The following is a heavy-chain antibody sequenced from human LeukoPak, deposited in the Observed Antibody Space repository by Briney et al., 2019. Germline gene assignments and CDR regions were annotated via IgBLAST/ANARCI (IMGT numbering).Heavy chain of an antibody. V-gene: IGHV3-7*01. D-gene: IGHD3-22*01. Sequence: GGSLSLSCAASGFTFSTYWMSWVRQAPGKGLEWVANIKEDGSEKYYGDSAKGRFTISRDNAKNSLYLQMNSLRAEDTAVYYCARDSSGYQWGQGTLVTVSS. CDR2: IKEDGSEK. CDR3: ARDSSGYQ. J-gene: IGHJ4*02. CDR1: GFTFSTYW.